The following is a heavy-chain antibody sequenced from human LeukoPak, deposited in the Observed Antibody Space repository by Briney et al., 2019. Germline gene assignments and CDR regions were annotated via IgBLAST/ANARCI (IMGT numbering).Heavy chain of an antibody. CDR2: IYPSDSDT. D-gene: IGHD3-10*01. CDR1: GYRFTNYW. Sequence: KRGESLKISCQGSGYRFTNYWIGWVRQMPGKGLEWMGIIYPSDSDTKYSPSFQGQVTISADKSISTAYLQWSSLKASDTAMYYCARQGGGYGSGSYYLYWGQGTLVTVSS. J-gene: IGHJ4*02. CDR3: ARQGGGYGSGSYYLY. V-gene: IGHV5-51*01.